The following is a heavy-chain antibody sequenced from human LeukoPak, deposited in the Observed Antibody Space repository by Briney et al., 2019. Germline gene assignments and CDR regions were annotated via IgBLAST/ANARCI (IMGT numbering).Heavy chain of an antibody. D-gene: IGHD6-13*01. Sequence: ASVKVSCKASGYTFTSYGISWVRQAPGQGLEWMGWIRAYNGNTNYAQKFQGWVTMTRDTSISTAYMELSRLRSDDTAVYYCTRGKGAAAGVPDYWGQGTLVTVSS. CDR3: TRGKGAAAGVPDY. J-gene: IGHJ4*02. V-gene: IGHV1-18*01. CDR2: IRAYNGNT. CDR1: GYTFTSYG.